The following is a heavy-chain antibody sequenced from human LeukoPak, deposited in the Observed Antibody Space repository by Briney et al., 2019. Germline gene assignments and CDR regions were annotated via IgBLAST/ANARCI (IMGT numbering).Heavy chain of an antibody. V-gene: IGHV4-59*08. CDR3: ARQNPAAEGQGLDT. CDR1: GGSIGNFY. D-gene: IGHD6-13*01. Sequence: SETLYLTCTVSGGSIGNFYWSWIRQPPGKGLDWIGYIYHTRTTSYNPSLKSRVTISVDTSRNQFSLKLASVTAADTAVYYCARQNPAAEGQGLDTWGQGAPVTVSS. CDR2: IYHTRTT. J-gene: IGHJ5*02.